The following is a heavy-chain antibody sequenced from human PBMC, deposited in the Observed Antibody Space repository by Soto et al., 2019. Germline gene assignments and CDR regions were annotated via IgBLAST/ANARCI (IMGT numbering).Heavy chain of an antibody. D-gene: IGHD5-12*01. J-gene: IGHJ4*02. CDR3: VRHAQWITRAY. CDR1: GDSISSYY. Sequence: SETLSLTCTVSGDSISSYYWSWIRQPPGKGLEWIGYIFYSGSTNYNPSLKSRVTISVDTSKNQFSLKLNSVTAADTAVYYCVRHAQWITRAYWGQGPLVTVSS. CDR2: IFYSGST. V-gene: IGHV4-59*08.